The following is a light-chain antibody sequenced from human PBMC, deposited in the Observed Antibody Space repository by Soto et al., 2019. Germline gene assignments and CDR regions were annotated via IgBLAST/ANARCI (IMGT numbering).Light chain of an antibody. CDR3: QSYDSSILHVV. CDR2: EDN. Sequence: NFMLTQPHSVSESPGKTVTISCTRSSGSIASNYVQWYQQRPGSAPTTVIYEDNQRPSGVPDRFSGSIDSSSNSAPLTISGLKTEDEADYYCQSYDSSILHVVFGGGTKLTVL. CDR1: SGSIASNY. J-gene: IGLJ2*01. V-gene: IGLV6-57*04.